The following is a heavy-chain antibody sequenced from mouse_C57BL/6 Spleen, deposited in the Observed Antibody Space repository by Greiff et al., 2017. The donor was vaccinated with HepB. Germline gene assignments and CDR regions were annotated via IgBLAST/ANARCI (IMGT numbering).Heavy chain of an antibody. V-gene: IGHV1-69*01. Sequence: QVQLQQPGAELVMPGASVKLSCKASGYTFTSYWMHWVKQRPGQGLEWIGEIDPSDSYTNYNQKFKGKSTLTVDKSSSTAYMQLSSLTSEDSAVYYCARGRVYFDYWGQGTTLTVSS. CDR2: IDPSDSYT. CDR1: GYTFTSYW. J-gene: IGHJ2*01. CDR3: ARGRVYFDY.